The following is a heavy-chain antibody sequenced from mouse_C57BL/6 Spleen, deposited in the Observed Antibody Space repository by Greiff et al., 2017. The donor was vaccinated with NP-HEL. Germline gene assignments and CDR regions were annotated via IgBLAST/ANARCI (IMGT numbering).Heavy chain of an antibody. Sequence: QVHVKQPGAELVRPGSSVKLSCKASGYTFTSYWMHWVKQRPIQGLEWIGNIDPSDSETHYNQKCKDKATLTVDKSSSTAYIQLSSLTSEDSAVYYCARTTLALDYWGQGTTLTVSS. V-gene: IGHV1-52*01. CDR2: IDPSDSET. CDR1: GYTFTSYW. CDR3: ARTTLALDY. J-gene: IGHJ2*01.